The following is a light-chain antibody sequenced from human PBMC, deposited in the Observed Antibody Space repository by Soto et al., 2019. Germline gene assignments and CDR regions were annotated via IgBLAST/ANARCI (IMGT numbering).Light chain of an antibody. Sequence: QSVLTQPPSASGTPGQRVTISCSGSSANIGSRSVNWYQQLPGTAPKLLIHNNSQRPSGVPDRFSGSKSGTSASLAISGLQSEDEADYYCAAWDDSLSCPVFGGGTKVTV. CDR2: NNS. J-gene: IGLJ3*02. V-gene: IGLV1-44*01. CDR1: SANIGSRS. CDR3: AAWDDSLSCPV.